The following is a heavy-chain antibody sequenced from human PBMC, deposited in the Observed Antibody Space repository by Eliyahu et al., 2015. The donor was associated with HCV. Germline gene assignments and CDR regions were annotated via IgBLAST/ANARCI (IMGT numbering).Heavy chain of an antibody. J-gene: IGHJ3*02. CDR1: GYTFTGYY. CDR2: VNPNSGGT. Sequence: QVQLVQSGAEVKKPGASVKVSCKASGYTFTGYYMHWXRQGPGQGAEWVGWVNPNSGGTNYAQKFQGWVTMTRDTSISTAYMELSRLRSDDTAVYYCASAINSPDAFDIWGQGTMVTVSS. D-gene: IGHD5-18*01. V-gene: IGHV1-2*04. CDR3: ASAINSPDAFDI.